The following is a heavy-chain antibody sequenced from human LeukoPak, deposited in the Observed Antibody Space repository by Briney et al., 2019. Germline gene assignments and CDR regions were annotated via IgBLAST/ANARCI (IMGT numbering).Heavy chain of an antibody. J-gene: IGHJ1*01. Sequence: KPSETLSLTCAVSGYSISSGYYWGWIRQPPGKGLEWIGSIYHSGSTYYNPSLKSRVTISVDTSKNQFSLKLSSVTAADTAVYYCAGVNGFGEFHQYFQRWGQGTLVTVSS. CDR2: IYHSGST. D-gene: IGHD3-10*01. CDR1: GYSISSGYY. CDR3: AGVNGFGEFHQYFQR. V-gene: IGHV4-38-2*01.